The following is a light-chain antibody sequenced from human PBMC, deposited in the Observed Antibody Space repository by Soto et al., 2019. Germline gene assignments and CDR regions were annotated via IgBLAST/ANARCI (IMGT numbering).Light chain of an antibody. CDR3: QQYNNWPPLT. Sequence: EVVMTQSPATLSVAPGERATVSCRASQSISSNLAWYQQKPGQAPRLLIYDAATRVTGIPDRFSGSGSGTEFALPISSLQSEDSAIYYCQQYNNWPPLTFGGGTTVEIK. CDR1: QSISSN. V-gene: IGKV3-15*01. J-gene: IGKJ4*01. CDR2: DAA.